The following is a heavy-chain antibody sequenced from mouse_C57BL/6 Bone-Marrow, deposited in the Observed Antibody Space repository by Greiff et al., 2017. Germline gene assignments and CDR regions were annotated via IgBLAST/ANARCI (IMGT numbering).Heavy chain of an antibody. CDR1: GYTFTSYW. Sequence: QVQLQQPGAELVKPGASVKLSCKASGYTFTSYWMHWVKQRPGQGLEWIGMIHPNSGSTNYNEKFKSKATLTVDKSSSTAYMQLSSLTSEDSAVYYCARSAYDGYYMVAYWGQGTLVTVSA. D-gene: IGHD2-3*01. CDR3: ARSAYDGYYMVAY. CDR2: IHPNSGST. J-gene: IGHJ3*01. V-gene: IGHV1-64*01.